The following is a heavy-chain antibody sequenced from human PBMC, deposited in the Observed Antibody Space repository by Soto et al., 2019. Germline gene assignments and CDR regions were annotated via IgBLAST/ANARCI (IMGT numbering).Heavy chain of an antibody. J-gene: IGHJ4*02. CDR3: ARVGWGRWVDY. Sequence: SETLSLTCTVSGGSISSGGYYWSWIRQHPGKGLEWIGYIYYSGSTYYNPSLKSRVTISVDTSKNQFSLKLSSVTAADTAVYYCARVGWGRWVDYWGQGTLVTVSS. V-gene: IGHV4-31*03. CDR1: GGSISSGGYY. D-gene: IGHD3-16*01. CDR2: IYYSGST.